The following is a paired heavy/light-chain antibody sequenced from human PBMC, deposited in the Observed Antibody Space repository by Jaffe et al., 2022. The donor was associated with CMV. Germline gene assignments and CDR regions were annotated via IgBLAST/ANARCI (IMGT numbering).Heavy chain of an antibody. V-gene: IGHV1-69*01. CDR3: ARDHPYSSSWYPVVQNYGMDV. Sequence: QVQLVQSGAEVKKPGSSVKVSCKASGGTFSSYAISWVRQAPGQGLEWMGGIIPIFGTANYAQKFQGRVTITADESTSTAYMELSSLRSEDTAVYYCARDHPYSSSWYPVVQNYGMDVWGQGTTVTVSS. J-gene: IGHJ6*02. CDR2: IIPIFGTA. CDR1: GGTFSSYA. D-gene: IGHD6-13*01.
Light chain of an antibody. J-gene: IGKJ4*01. V-gene: IGKV1-12*02. CDR1: QGISSW. CDR3: QQANSFPST. Sequence: DIQMTQSPSSVSASVGDRVTITCRASQGISSWLAWYQQKPGKAPKLLIYAASSLQSGVPSRFSGSGSGTDFTLTISSLQPEDFATYYCQQANSFPSTFGGGTKVEIK. CDR2: AAS.